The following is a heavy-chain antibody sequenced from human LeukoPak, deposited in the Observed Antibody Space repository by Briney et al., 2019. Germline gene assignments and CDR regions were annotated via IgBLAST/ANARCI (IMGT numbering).Heavy chain of an antibody. J-gene: IGHJ4*02. CDR1: GFTFSTYA. CDR2: ISYDGPNK. V-gene: IGHV3-30*04. D-gene: IGHD6-19*01. CDR3: ARGVRIAVAGYIDY. Sequence: GGSLRLSCAASGFTFSTYAMHWVRQAPGKGLEWVAAISYDGPNKGYADSVKGRFTISRDNSKNTLYLQMNSLRAEGTAVYYCARGVRIAVAGYIDYWGQGALVTVSS.